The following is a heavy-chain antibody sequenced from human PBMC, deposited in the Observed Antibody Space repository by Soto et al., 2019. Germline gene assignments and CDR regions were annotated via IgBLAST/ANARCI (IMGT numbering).Heavy chain of an antibody. Sequence: EVKLVESGGGVVRPGGSLRLSCAASGFTFDDNGMSWVRQAPGKGLEWVSGINWNGGRTGYADSVMGRFTISRDDAKNSLYLQMNSLRAADTALYYCARGYNYGDSALDSWGQGTLVTVSS. J-gene: IGHJ4*02. CDR2: INWNGGRT. D-gene: IGHD4-17*01. CDR1: GFTFDDNG. CDR3: ARGYNYGDSALDS. V-gene: IGHV3-20*04.